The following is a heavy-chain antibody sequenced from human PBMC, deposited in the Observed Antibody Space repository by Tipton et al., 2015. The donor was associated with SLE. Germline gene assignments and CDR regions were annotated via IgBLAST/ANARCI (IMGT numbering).Heavy chain of an antibody. J-gene: IGHJ3*02. CDR3: ARDNKPGSSGWFHDAFDI. V-gene: IGHV3-21*01. Sequence: GSLRLSCAASGFTFSSYSMNWVRQAPGKGLEWVSSISSSSSYIYYADSVKGRFTISRDNAKNSLYLQMNSLRDEDTAVYYCARDNKPGSSGWFHDAFDIWGQGTMVTVSS. CDR2: ISSSSSYI. D-gene: IGHD6-19*01. CDR1: GFTFSSYS.